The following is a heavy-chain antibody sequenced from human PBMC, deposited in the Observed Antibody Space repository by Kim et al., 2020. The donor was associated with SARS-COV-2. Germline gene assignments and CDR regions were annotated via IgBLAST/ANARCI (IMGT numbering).Heavy chain of an antibody. Sequence: ASVKVSCKASGYTFTSYYMHWVRQAPGQGLEWMGIINPSGGSTSYAQKFQGRVTMTRDTSTSTVYMELSSLRSEDTAVYYCAREGIIAAAGNNWFDPWGQGTLVTVAS. CDR3: AREGIIAAAGNNWFDP. CDR2: INPSGGST. CDR1: GYTFTSYY. J-gene: IGHJ5*02. D-gene: IGHD6-13*01. V-gene: IGHV1-46*01.